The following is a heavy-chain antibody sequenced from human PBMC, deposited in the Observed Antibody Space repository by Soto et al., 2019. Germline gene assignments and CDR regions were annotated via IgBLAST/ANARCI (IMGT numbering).Heavy chain of an antibody. CDR2: IIPIFGTA. CDR3: ERRHSGSYFDY. Sequence: QVQLVQSGAEVKKPGSSVKVSCKASGGTVSSYAISWVRQAPGQGLEWMGGIIPIFGTANYAQKFQGRVTITADEYTTTANMELRRLRSEDTAVSYCERRHSGSYFDYWGQGTLVTVSS. CDR1: GGTVSSYA. J-gene: IGHJ4*02. V-gene: IGHV1-69*01. D-gene: IGHD1-26*01.